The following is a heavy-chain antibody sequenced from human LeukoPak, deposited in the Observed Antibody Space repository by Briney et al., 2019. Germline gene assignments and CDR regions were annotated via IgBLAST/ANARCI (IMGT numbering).Heavy chain of an antibody. D-gene: IGHD1-26*01. CDR1: GFTFSTCW. V-gene: IGHV3-7*01. CDR3: ARGWSYALGL. Sequence: GGSLRLSCAASGFTFSTCWIPWVRQAPGKGLEWVASIKPDGSQKFYVDSVKGRFTISRDNAKNSLDLQMNTLRVDDTAVYYCARGWSYALGLWGQGTLVTVSS. J-gene: IGHJ5*02. CDR2: IKPDGSQK.